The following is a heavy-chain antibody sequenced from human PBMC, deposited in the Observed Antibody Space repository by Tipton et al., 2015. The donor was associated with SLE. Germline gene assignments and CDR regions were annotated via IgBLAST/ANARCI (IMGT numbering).Heavy chain of an antibody. CDR3: ARRDAFDI. CDR1: GGSISSGYY. J-gene: IGHJ3*02. V-gene: IGHV4-38-2*02. Sequence: TLSLTCTVSGGSISSGYYWGWIRQPPGEGLEWIGSIYHSGSTYYNPSLKSRVTISVDTSKNQFSLKLSSVTAADTAVYYCARRDAFDIWGQGTMVTVSS. CDR2: IYHSGST.